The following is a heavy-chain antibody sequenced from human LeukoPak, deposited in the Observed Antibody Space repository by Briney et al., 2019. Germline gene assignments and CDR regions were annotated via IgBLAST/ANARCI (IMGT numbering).Heavy chain of an antibody. D-gene: IGHD3-22*01. V-gene: IGHV1-18*04. J-gene: IGHJ6*03. CDR3: ARVSGDSSGYYYYYYYMDV. Sequence: ASLKVSCKASGYTFTAYQMHWVRQAPGQGLEWMGWINPNNGNTNYAQKLQGRVNMTTDTSTSTAYMELRSLRSDDTAVCYCARVSGDSSGYYYYYYYMDVWGKGTTVTISS. CDR2: INPNNGNT. CDR1: GYTFTAYQ.